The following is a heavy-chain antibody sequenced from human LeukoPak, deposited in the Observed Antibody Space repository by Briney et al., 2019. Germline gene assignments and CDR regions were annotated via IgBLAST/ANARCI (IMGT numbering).Heavy chain of an antibody. Sequence: PSETLSLTCTVSGGSISTYYWSWIRQPAGKGLEWIGRIYTSGTTNYNPSLKSRVTMSLDTSKNQFSLKLSSVTAADTAIYYCARASGTGYSSSNWFDPWGQGTLVTVSS. CDR3: ARASGTGYSSSNWFDP. CDR2: IYTSGTT. J-gene: IGHJ5*02. CDR1: GGSISTYY. V-gene: IGHV4-4*07. D-gene: IGHD6-13*01.